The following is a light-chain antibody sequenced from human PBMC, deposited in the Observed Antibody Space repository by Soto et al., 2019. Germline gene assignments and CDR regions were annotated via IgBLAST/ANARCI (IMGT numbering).Light chain of an antibody. J-gene: IGLJ2*01. Sequence: QSALTQPPSASGSPGQSVAISCTGTSSDVGGYNDVSWYQQHPGKAPKLMIYEVTERPSGVPDRFSGSKSGNTASLTVSGLQADDEADYYCSSKAGSNNLGVVFGGGTKLTRP. CDR1: SSDVGGYND. CDR3: SSKAGSNNLGVV. CDR2: EVT. V-gene: IGLV2-8*01.